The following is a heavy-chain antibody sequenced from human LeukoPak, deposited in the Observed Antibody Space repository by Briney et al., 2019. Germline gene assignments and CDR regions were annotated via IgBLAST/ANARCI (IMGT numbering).Heavy chain of an antibody. D-gene: IGHD3-9*01. CDR1: GYTFSSFW. J-gene: IGHJ4*02. CDR2: IRKDGSLQ. CDR3: TRVSGGYDMSDY. Sequence: GGSLRLSCADSGYTFSSFWMSWVRQAPGKGLEWVANIRKDGSLQYYVDSVEGRFTISRDNAKNSLYLQMNTLRADDTAVYYCTRVSGGYDMSDYWGQGTLVTVSS. V-gene: IGHV3-7*03.